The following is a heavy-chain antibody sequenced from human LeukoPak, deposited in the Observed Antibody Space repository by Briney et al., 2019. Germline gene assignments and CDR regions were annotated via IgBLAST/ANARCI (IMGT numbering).Heavy chain of an antibody. Sequence: PSETLSLTCTVAGGPISSYYWSWIRQPAGKGLEWIGRIYSSGSTNYNPSLKSRVTMSVDTSKNHFSLTLSYLTAADTAFYYCARETYSSGWNTDSCGPGILFTASS. CDR1: GGPISSYY. J-gene: IGHJ5*01. D-gene: IGHD6-19*01. CDR3: ARETYSSGWNTDS. CDR2: IYSSGST. V-gene: IGHV4-4*07.